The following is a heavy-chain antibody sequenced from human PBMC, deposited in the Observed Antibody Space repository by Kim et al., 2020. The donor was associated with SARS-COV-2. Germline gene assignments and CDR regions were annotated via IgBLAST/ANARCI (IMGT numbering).Heavy chain of an antibody. V-gene: IGHV4-39*01. Sequence: KIRFTISVDTSKNQFSLKLSSVTAADTAVYYCARQMGITMIVVVISTHFDYWGQGTLVTVSS. J-gene: IGHJ4*02. CDR3: ARQMGITMIVVVISTHFDY. D-gene: IGHD3-22*01.